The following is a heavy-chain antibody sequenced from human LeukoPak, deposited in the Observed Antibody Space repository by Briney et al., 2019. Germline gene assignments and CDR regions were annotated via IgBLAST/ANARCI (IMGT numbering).Heavy chain of an antibody. CDR3: ARVRTYSYGSGSFTHYYYYGMDV. CDR1: GGSFSGYY. CDR2: INHSGST. Sequence: PSETLSLTCAVYGGSFSGYYWSWIRQPPGKGLEWIGEINHSGSTNYNPSLKSRVTISVDTSKNQFSLKLSYVTAADTAVYYCARVRTYSYGSGSFTHYYYYGMDVWGQGTTVTVSS. V-gene: IGHV4-34*01. J-gene: IGHJ6*02. D-gene: IGHD3-10*01.